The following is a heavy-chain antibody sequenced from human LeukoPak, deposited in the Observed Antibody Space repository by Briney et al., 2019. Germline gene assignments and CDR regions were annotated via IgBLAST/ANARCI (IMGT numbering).Heavy chain of an antibody. CDR2: IYPVDSDT. Sequence: PGESLKISCKGSGYSFTSYWIGWVRQMPGKGLEWMGIIYPVDSDTRYSPSFQGQVTISADKSISTAYLQWSSLKASDTAMYYCARRPHCSTTSCYDFDYWGQGTLVSVSS. V-gene: IGHV5-51*01. D-gene: IGHD2-2*01. J-gene: IGHJ4*02. CDR3: ARRPHCSTTSCYDFDY. CDR1: GYSFTSYW.